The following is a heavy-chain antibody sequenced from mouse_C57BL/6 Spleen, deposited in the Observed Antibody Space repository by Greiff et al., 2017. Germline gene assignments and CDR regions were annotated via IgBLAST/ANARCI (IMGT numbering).Heavy chain of an antibody. V-gene: IGHV1-82*01. CDR3: AREGAAQATLGYYAMDY. Sequence: QFQLQQSGPELVKPGASVKISCKASGYAFSSSWMNWVKQGPGKGLEWIGRIYPGDGDTNYNGKVKGKAPLTADKSSSTAYMQLSSLTSEDSAVYFCAREGAAQATLGYYAMDYWGQGTSVTVSS. J-gene: IGHJ4*01. CDR1: GYAFSSSW. CDR2: IYPGDGDT. D-gene: IGHD3-2*02.